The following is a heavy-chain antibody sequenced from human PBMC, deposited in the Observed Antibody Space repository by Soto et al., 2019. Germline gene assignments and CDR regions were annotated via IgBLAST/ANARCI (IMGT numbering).Heavy chain of an antibody. CDR1: GFTFSSYS. J-gene: IGHJ2*01. CDR2: ISSSSSTI. CDR3: ARDRGIAARPGRYFDL. V-gene: IGHV3-48*02. Sequence: EVQLVESGGGLVQPGGSLRLSCAASGFTFSSYSMNWVRQAPGKGLEWVSYISSSSSTIYYADSVKGRFTISRDNAKNSLYLQMNSLRDEDTAVYYCARDRGIAARPGRYFDLWGRGTLVTVSS. D-gene: IGHD6-6*01.